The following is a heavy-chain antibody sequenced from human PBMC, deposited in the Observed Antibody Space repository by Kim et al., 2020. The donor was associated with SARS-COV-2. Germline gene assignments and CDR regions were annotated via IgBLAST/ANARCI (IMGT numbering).Heavy chain of an antibody. CDR1: GFTFSSYA. D-gene: IGHD6-6*01. CDR3: AKDPNPYSSYSYNWFDP. CDR2: ISGSGGST. V-gene: IGHV3-23*01. J-gene: IGHJ5*02. Sequence: GGSLRLSCAASGFTFSSYAMSWVRQAPGKGLEWVSAISGSGGSTYYADSVKGRFTISRDNSKNTLYLQMNSLRAEDTAVYYCAKDPNPYSSYSYNWFDPWGQGTLVTVSS.